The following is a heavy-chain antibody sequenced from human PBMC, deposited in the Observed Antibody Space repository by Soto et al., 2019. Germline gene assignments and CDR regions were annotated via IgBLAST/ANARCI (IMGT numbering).Heavy chain of an antibody. J-gene: IGHJ4*02. CDR3: AREGAHYAPLDH. V-gene: IGHV1-3*01. D-gene: IGHD3-16*01. Sequence: ASVKVSCKASGYTFTDYAIHWVRQAPGQGLEWMGWINVGNGNTGYSRKFQGRVTNVRDMSASTAYIEVTSLTSEDTAIYYCAREGAHYAPLDHWGQGTLVTVSS. CDR2: INVGNGNT. CDR1: GYTFTDYA.